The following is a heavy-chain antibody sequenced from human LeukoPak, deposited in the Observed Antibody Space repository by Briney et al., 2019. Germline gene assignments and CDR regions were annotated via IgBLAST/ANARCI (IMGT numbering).Heavy chain of an antibody. CDR2: INHSGST. V-gene: IGHV4-34*01. CDR1: GGSSSGYY. J-gene: IGHJ4*02. Sequence: ETMSLTSAVYGGSSSGYYWSCISQPPGNLLEWIGEINHSGSTNYNRSLKSRVTISVDTSKNQFSLKLSSVTAAETAVYYGARRARGYCSSTSCYPFDYWGQGTLVTVSS. CDR3: ARRARGYCSSTSCYPFDY. D-gene: IGHD2-2*01.